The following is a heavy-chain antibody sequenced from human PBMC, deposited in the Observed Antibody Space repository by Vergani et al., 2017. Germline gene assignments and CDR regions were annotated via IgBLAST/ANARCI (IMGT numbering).Heavy chain of an antibody. J-gene: IGHJ4*02. CDR1: GFTFNRYG. Sequence: QVQPVQSGGGVVQPGGSLILSCVASGFTFNRYGMQWVRQAPGKGLEWVAYVLFDGSNEYYADSVKGRFIVSRDNSNDALYLQMNSLRTDDTAVYYCARDLAYCHEGSCALWGQGSVVTVSS. CDR3: ARDLAYCHEGSCAL. CDR2: VLFDGSNE. V-gene: IGHV3-30*02. D-gene: IGHD2-15*01.